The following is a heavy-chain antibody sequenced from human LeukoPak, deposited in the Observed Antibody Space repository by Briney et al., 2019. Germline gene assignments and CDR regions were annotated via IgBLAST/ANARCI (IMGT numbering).Heavy chain of an antibody. CDR2: TIPIFGTA. V-gene: IGHV1-69*06. CDR1: GGTFSSYA. J-gene: IGHJ3*02. D-gene: IGHD3-9*01. Sequence: SVKVSCKASGGTFSSYAISWVRQAPGQGLEWMGGTIPIFGTANYAQKFQGRVTITADKSTSSAYMELSSLRSEDTAVYYCARGRGVGDILTGYYSGAFDIWGQGTMVTVSS. CDR3: ARGRGVGDILTGYYSGAFDI.